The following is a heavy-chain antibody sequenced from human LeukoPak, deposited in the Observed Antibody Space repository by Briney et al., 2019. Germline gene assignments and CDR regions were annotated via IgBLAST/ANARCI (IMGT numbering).Heavy chain of an antibody. J-gene: IGHJ5*02. CDR1: GFTFSSYA. CDR2: INGSGGRT. Sequence: GGSLRLSYAASGFTFSSYAMTWVRQAPGKGLEWVSGINGSGGRTYYGDSVKGRFTISRDNSKNTLYLQMNSLRVEDTAVYYCAKGGPWFDPWGQGTLVTVSS. D-gene: IGHD3-10*01. V-gene: IGHV3-23*01. CDR3: AKGGPWFDP.